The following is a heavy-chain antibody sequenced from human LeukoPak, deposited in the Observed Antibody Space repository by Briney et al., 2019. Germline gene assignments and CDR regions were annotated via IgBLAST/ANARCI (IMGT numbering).Heavy chain of an antibody. V-gene: IGHV3-48*01. D-gene: IGHD3-22*01. CDR1: GFSFGDYS. CDR3: ASREGYYYDSSGIALGI. Sequence: GGSLRLSCAASGFSFGDYSMTWVRQAPGKGLEWVSYIRSDSSAIYYADSVKGRFTISRENAKKSLYLQMNSLRAEDTAVYYCASREGYYYDSSGIALGIWGQGTLVTVSS. J-gene: IGHJ4*02. CDR2: IRSDSSAI.